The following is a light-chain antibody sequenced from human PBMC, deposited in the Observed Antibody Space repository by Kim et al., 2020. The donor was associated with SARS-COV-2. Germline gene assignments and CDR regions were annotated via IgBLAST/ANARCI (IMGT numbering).Light chain of an antibody. V-gene: IGLV2-23*02. CDR3: CSYAGSSTVV. Sequence: GQSITISCTGTSSDVWIYNLVSWYQHHPGKATKLMIYEVSKRPSGVSNRFSGSKSGNTASLTISGLQAEDEGDYYCCSYAGSSTVVFGGGTQLTVL. CDR2: EVS. J-gene: IGLJ2*01. CDR1: SSDVWIYNL.